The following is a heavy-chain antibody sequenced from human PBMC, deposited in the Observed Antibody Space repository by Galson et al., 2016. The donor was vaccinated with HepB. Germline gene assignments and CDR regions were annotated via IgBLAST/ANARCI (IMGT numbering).Heavy chain of an antibody. J-gene: IGHJ2*01. V-gene: IGHV3-15*05. CDR2: IKSGTDGGTT. CDR1: GFTFRNAW. Sequence: SLRLSCAASGFTFRNAWMTWVRQAPGKGLEWVGRIKSGTDGGTTDYAAPVKGRFNISRDDSKDTLYLQMNSLITEDTAVYYCTTSYEALGYYFDLWGRGTLVTVSS. CDR3: TTSYEALGYYFDL. D-gene: IGHD2-15*01.